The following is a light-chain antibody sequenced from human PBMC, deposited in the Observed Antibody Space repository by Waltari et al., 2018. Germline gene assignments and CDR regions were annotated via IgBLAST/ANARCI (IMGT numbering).Light chain of an antibody. CDR3: QQSYSAPRT. J-gene: IGKJ1*01. V-gene: IGKV1-39*01. CDR2: SAS. Sequence: DIQMTQSQSSLSASVGDRVTITCRASQTLISYLNWFQQTPGKAPELLIFSASALQTGVPSRFSGSGSGTNFTLTISSLRPEDFATYYCQQSYSAPRTFGQGTKVDFK. CDR1: QTLISY.